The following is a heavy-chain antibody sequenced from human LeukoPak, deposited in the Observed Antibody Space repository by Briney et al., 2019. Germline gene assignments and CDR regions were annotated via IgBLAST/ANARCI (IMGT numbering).Heavy chain of an antibody. CDR3: ARGSVDGDYLFS. J-gene: IGHJ5*02. D-gene: IGHD4-17*01. V-gene: IGHV3-53*01. CDR2: IYSGGST. CDR1: GFTVSSNY. Sequence: PGGSLRLSCAASGFTVSSNYMSWVRQAPGKGLEWVSVIYSGGSTNYADSVKGRFSISRDTSKSTLYLQMNSLRAEDTAVYYCARGSVDGDYLFSWGQGTLVTVSS.